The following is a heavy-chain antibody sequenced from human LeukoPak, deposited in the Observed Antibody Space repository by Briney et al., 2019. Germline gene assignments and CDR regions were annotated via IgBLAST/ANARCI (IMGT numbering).Heavy chain of an antibody. V-gene: IGHV4-34*01. D-gene: IGHD2-2*01. CDR2: INHSGST. Sequence: PSETLSLTCAVYGGSFSGYYWSWIRQPPGKGLEWIGEINHSGSTNYNPSLKGRVTISVDTSKNQFSLKLSSVTAADTAVYYCASIVGGPAAIELKNDYYGMDVWGQGTTVTVSS. J-gene: IGHJ6*02. CDR1: GGSFSGYY. CDR3: ASIVGGPAAIELKNDYYGMDV.